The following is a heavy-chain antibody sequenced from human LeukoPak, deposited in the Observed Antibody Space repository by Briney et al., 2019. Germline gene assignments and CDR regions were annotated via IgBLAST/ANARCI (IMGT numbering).Heavy chain of an antibody. V-gene: IGHV1-69*13. D-gene: IGHD2-2*01. CDR3: ARGRYCSSPSCPFDY. CDR1: GGTFSSYA. J-gene: IGHJ4*02. Sequence: GASVKVSCKASGGTFSSYAISWVRQAPGQGLEWMGEIIPVFGTPNYAQKFQGRLTIAADESTSTAYMELSSLRSEDTAVYYCARGRYCSSPSCPFDYWGQGTLVTVSS. CDR2: IIPVFGTP.